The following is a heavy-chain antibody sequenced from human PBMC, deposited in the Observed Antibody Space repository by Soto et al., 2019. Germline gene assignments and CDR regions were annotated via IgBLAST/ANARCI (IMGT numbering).Heavy chain of an antibody. CDR1: GGSFTGYY. J-gene: IGHJ4*02. Sequence: PSETLSLTCAVYGGSFTGYYWSWIRQPPGKGLEWIGEINHSGSTNYNPSLKSRVTISVDTSKNQFSLKLSSVTAADTAVYYCARGWGAVADDWGQGTLVIVSS. D-gene: IGHD6-19*01. CDR3: ARGWGAVADD. CDR2: INHSGST. V-gene: IGHV4-34*01.